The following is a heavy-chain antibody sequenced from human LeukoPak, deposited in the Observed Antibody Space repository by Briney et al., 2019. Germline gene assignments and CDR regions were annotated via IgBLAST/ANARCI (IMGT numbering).Heavy chain of an antibody. J-gene: IGHJ4*02. CDR1: GFTFSSYW. D-gene: IGHD1-26*01. CDR2: INSDGSTT. CDR3: ARGSYYGQDY. V-gene: IGHV3-74*01. Sequence: GGSLRLSCGASGFTFSSYWMHWVRQAPGKGLVWISRINSDGSTTSYADSVKGRFTISRDNAKNTLYLQMNSLRAEDTAVYYRARGSYYGQDYWGQGTLVTVSS.